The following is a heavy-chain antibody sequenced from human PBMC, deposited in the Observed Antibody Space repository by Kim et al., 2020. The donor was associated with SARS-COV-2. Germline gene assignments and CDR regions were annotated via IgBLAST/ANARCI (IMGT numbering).Heavy chain of an antibody. J-gene: IGHJ4*02. V-gene: IGHV1-18*01. CDR3: ASGPDYGSGGSY. D-gene: IGHD3-10*01. Sequence: NYAQKLQGRVTMTTDTSTSTAYMELRSLRSDDTAVYYCASGPDYGSGGSYWGQGTLVTVSS.